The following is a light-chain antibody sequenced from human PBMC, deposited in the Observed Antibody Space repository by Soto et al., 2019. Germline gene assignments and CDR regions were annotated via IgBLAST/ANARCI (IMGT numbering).Light chain of an antibody. Sequence: EIVMTQSPDTLSVSPGERATLSCRASQSVSNSLAWYQQRPGQAPRLLISGAFTSAAGLPAMFSGGKSGTEFTLTISSLQYEYFAFYFCQHYYNWPYTFGQGTNLEIK. J-gene: IGKJ2*01. CDR3: QHYYNWPYT. CDR1: QSVSNS. V-gene: IGKV3-15*01. CDR2: GAF.